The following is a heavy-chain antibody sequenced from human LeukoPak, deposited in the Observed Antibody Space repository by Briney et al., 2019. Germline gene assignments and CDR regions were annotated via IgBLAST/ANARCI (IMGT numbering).Heavy chain of an antibody. J-gene: IGHJ4*02. CDR1: GFTFSNYA. CDR3: AKDKTTVVPHYFDD. CDR2: LSGSGAST. Sequence: GGSLRLSCAASGFTFSNYAINWVRQAPGKGLEWVSGLSGSGASTHYADSVKGRFTISRDNSKNTVYLQMNSLRAEDTAMYYCAKDKTTVVPHYFDDWGQGTLVSVSS. D-gene: IGHD4-23*01. V-gene: IGHV3-23*01.